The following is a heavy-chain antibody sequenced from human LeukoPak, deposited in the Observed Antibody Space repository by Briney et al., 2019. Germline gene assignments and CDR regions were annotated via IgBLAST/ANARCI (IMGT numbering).Heavy chain of an antibody. CDR3: ARGYQRPDY. Sequence: TGGSLGLSCAASGFTFTIYGIHWVRQAPGKGLEWVAVISYDGSKQYYADSVKGRFTISRDNSRNTLYLQMNSLRTDDTAVYYCARGYQRPDYWGQGTLITVSS. D-gene: IGHD2-2*01. CDR1: GFTFTIYG. CDR2: ISYDGSKQ. J-gene: IGHJ4*02. V-gene: IGHV3-30*03.